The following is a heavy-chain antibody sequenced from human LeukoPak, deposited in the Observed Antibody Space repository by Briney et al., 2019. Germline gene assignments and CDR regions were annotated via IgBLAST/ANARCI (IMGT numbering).Heavy chain of an antibody. CDR2: IRSSSSNM. D-gene: IGHD4-17*01. CDR3: ARGSTVTTNPLFDF. CDR1: GFTFNTYD. Sequence: GGSLRLSCAAPGFTFNTYDMNWVRQAPGKGLEWVSTIRSSSSNMYYADSVKGRFTISRDNAKNSLYLQMNSLRAEDTAVYYCARGSTVTTNPLFDFWGQGTLVTVSS. J-gene: IGHJ4*02. V-gene: IGHV3-21*01.